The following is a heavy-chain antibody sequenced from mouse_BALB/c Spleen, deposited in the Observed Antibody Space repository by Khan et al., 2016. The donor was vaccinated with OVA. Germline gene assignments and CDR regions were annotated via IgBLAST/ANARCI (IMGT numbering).Heavy chain of an antibody. Sequence: VKLLESGAELVRPGTSVKISCKASGYTFTNYWLGWVKQRPGHGLEWIGDIYPGVGYINYTEKFKGRATLNAGTSSSTAYIQISGLTSEDSAVYFCTRWATWFFDVWGAGTTVTVSS. D-gene: IGHD3-1*01. CDR3: TRWATWFFDV. V-gene: IGHV1-63*02. CDR2: IYPGVGYI. CDR1: GYTFTNYW. J-gene: IGHJ1*01.